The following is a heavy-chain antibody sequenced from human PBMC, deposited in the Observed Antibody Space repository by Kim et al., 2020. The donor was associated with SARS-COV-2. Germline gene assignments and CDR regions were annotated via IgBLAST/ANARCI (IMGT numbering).Heavy chain of an antibody. D-gene: IGHD2-21*02. CDR1: GFTFSSYA. CDR3: ARVPVVTGFHCDY. J-gene: IGHJ4*02. CDR2: ISYDGSNK. Sequence: GGSLRLSCAASGFTFSSYAMHWVRQAPGKGLEWVAVISYDGSNKYYADSVKGRFTISRDNSKNTLYLQMNSLRAEDTAVYYCARVPVVTGFHCDYWGQGPLVSVSS. V-gene: IGHV3-30*04.